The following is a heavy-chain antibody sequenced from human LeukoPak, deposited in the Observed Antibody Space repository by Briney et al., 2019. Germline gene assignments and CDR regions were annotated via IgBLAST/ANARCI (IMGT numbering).Heavy chain of an antibody. CDR3: TTLSFVWFGDDY. CDR1: GFSFNNAW. CDR2: IKRKIDGETT. Sequence: PGGSLRLSCAVSGFSFNNAWMNWVRQAPGKGLEWVGRIKRKIDGETTDYAAPVKGRFTISRDDSKSTLYLQMNSLKSEDTAVYYCTTLSFVWFGDDYWGQEPWSPSLQ. V-gene: IGHV3-15*01. D-gene: IGHD3-10*01. J-gene: IGHJ4*01.